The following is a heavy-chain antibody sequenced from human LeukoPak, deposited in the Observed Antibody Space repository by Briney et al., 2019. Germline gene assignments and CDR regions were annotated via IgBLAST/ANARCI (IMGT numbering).Heavy chain of an antibody. CDR3: ARVRSVTSRVFDY. J-gene: IGHJ4*02. D-gene: IGHD2-21*02. CDR1: VFTFSTYN. Sequence: GGSLRLSCVASVFTFSTYNMNWVRQAPGKGLEWISYISSTSNSIYNSDSVKGRFTISRDNAKDSLYLQMNSLTAEDTAVYYCARVRSVTSRVFDYWGQGTLVTVSS. CDR2: ISSTSNSI. V-gene: IGHV3-48*01.